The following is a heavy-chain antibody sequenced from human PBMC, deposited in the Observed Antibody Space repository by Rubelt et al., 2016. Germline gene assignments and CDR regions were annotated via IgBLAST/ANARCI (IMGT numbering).Heavy chain of an antibody. CDR3: AGLFGGTSYDDFQH. D-gene: IGHD5-18*01. CDR2: IYPGDSDT. J-gene: IGHJ1*01. Sequence: EVQLVQSGAEVKKPGESLKISCQGSGYIFTNYWIGWVRQMPGKGLEWMGIIYPGDSDTRYSPSFQGQVSIPTSKSLSSGSLQGSSLKAWYTAKDDCAGLFGGTSYDDFQHWGQGTLVTVSS. V-gene: IGHV5-51*01. CDR1: GYIFTNYW.